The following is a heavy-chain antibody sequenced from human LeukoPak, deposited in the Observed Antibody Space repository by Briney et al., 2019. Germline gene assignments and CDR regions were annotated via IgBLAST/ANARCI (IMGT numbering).Heavy chain of an antibody. CDR3: AREGQGGNAFDI. CDR2: IYHSGST. V-gene: IGHV4-38-2*02. Sequence: SETLSLTCTVSGYSISSGYYWGWIRQPPGKGLEWIGSIYHSGSTYYNPSLKSRVTISVDTSKNQFSLKLSSVTAADTAVYYCAREGQGGNAFDIWGQGTMVTVSS. D-gene: IGHD1-26*01. J-gene: IGHJ3*02. CDR1: GYSISSGYY.